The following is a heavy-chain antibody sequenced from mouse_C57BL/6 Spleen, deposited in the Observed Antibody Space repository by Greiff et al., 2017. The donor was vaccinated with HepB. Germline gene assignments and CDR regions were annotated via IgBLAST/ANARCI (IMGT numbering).Heavy chain of an antibody. CDR2: INPNNGGT. J-gene: IGHJ1*03. V-gene: IGHV1-26*01. Sequence: EVQLQQSGPELVKPGASVKISCKASGYTFTDYYMNWVKQSHGKSLEWIGDINPNNGGTSYNQKFKGKATLTVDKSSSTAYMVLRSLTSEDSAVYYCARGVSYFDVWGTGTTVTVAS. CDR3: ARGVSYFDV. CDR1: GYTFTDYY.